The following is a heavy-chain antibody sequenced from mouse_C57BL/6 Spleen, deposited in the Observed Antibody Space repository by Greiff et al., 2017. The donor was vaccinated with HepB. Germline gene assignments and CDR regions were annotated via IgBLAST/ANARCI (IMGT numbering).Heavy chain of an antibody. D-gene: IGHD3-3*01. V-gene: IGHV1-55*01. Sequence: VKVVESGAELVKPGASVKMSCKASGYTFTSYWITWVKQRPGQGLEWIGDIYPGSGSTNYNEKFKSKATLTVDTSSSTAYMQLSSLTSEDSAVYYCAKGPYFDYWGQGTTLTVSS. CDR2: IYPGSGST. CDR1: GYTFTSYW. J-gene: IGHJ2*01. CDR3: AKGPYFDY.